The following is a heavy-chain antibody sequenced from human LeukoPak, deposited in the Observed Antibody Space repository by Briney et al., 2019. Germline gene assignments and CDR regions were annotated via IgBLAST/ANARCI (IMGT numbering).Heavy chain of an antibody. V-gene: IGHV3-66*01. D-gene: IGHD1-26*01. CDR3: ARDGGSYYLDY. Sequence: GGSLRLSCAASGFTVSDNSMNWVRQAPGKGLEWISVIYSDGGPLYADSMKTRFTISRDNAKNSLYLQMNSLRAEDTAVYYCARDGGSYYLDYWGQGTLVTVSS. CDR2: IYSDGGP. J-gene: IGHJ4*02. CDR1: GFTVSDNS.